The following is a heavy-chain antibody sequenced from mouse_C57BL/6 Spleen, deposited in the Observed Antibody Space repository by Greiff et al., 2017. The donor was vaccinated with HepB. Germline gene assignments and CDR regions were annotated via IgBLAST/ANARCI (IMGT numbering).Heavy chain of an antibody. V-gene: IGHV1-19*01. CDR1: GYTFTDYY. J-gene: IGHJ4*01. D-gene: IGHD1-1*01. CDR3: ANYYGSSFYAMDY. Sequence: VQLKQSGPVLVKSGASVKMSCKASGYTFTDYYMNWVKQSHGKSLEWIGVINPYNGGTSYNQKFKGKATLTVDKSSSTAYMELNSLTSEDSAVYYCANYYGSSFYAMDYWGQGTSATVSS. CDR2: INPYNGGT.